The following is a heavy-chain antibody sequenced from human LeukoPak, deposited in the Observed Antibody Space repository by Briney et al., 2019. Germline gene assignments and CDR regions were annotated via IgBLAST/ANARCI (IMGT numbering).Heavy chain of an antibody. D-gene: IGHD5-18*01. CDR1: GVSISTSNYH. Sequence: PSETLSLTCTVSGVSISTSNYHWSWLRQPPGKGLEWIGNMYYSGGTNYNPSLRSRVTISVDTSKNQFSLKLSSVTAADTAVYYCARVEKQLWLYFDYWGQGTLATVSS. V-gene: IGHV4-61*01. CDR2: MYYSGGT. J-gene: IGHJ4*02. CDR3: ARVEKQLWLYFDY.